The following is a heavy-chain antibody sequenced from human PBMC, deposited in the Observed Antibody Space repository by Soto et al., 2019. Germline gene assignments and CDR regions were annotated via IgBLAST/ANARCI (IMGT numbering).Heavy chain of an antibody. D-gene: IGHD6-19*01. CDR1: GFTVSSYA. CDR2: ISGSGGST. Sequence: LRLSCAASGFTVSSYAMSWVRQAPGKGLEWVSAISGSGGSTYYADSVKGRFTISRDNSKNTLYLQMNSLRAEDTAVYYCAKERSIAVAAYDAFDIWGQGTMVTVSS. V-gene: IGHV3-23*01. CDR3: AKERSIAVAAYDAFDI. J-gene: IGHJ3*02.